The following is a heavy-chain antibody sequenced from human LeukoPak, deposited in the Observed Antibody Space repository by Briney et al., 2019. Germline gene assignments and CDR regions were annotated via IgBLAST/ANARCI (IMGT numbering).Heavy chain of an antibody. D-gene: IGHD6-19*01. CDR1: GYTFITYG. J-gene: IGHJ1*01. V-gene: IGHV1-18*01. Sequence: ASVKVSCKASGYTFITYGISWMRQAPGQGLEWMGWISAYNGNTNYAQKVQGRVTMTRDTSTNTAYMELRSLRSDDTAVYYCVRESEVAGTVYFQYWRQGTLVTVSS. CDR2: ISAYNGNT. CDR3: VRESEVAGTVYFQY.